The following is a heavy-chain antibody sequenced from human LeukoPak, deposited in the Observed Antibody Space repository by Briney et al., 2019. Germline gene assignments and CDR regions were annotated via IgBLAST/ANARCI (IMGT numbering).Heavy chain of an antibody. Sequence: QSGGSLRLSCAASGFTVSSNYMSWVRQAPGKGLEWVANIKQDGSEKYYVDSVKGRFTISRDNAKTSLYLQMNSLRAEDTAVYYCARGGSGWYGWFDPWGQGTLVTVSS. CDR3: ARGGSGWYGWFDP. CDR1: GFTVSSNY. CDR2: IKQDGSEK. V-gene: IGHV3-7*01. D-gene: IGHD6-19*01. J-gene: IGHJ5*02.